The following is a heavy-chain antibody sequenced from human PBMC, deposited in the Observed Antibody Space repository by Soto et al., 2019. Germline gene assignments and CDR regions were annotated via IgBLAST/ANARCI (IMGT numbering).Heavy chain of an antibody. CDR2: ISYDGSNK. Sequence: GGSLRLSCAASGFTFSSYGMHWVRQAPGKGLEWVAVISYDGSNKYYADSVKGRFTISRDNSKNTLYLQMNSLRAEDTAVYYCEKDGLHSGSYYDADYWGQGTLVTVSS. V-gene: IGHV3-30*18. CDR1: GFTFSSYG. D-gene: IGHD1-26*01. CDR3: EKDGLHSGSYYDADY. J-gene: IGHJ4*02.